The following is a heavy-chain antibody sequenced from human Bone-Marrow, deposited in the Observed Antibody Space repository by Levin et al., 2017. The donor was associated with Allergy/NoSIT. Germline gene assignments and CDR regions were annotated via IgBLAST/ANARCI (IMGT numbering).Heavy chain of an antibody. J-gene: IGHJ4*02. CDR3: ARLDGYSFDY. D-gene: IGHD3/OR15-3a*01. Sequence: RASETLSLTCTVSNDSIGTGGYYWSWIRQHPGRGLEWIGYISYRGSTYYNPSLKSRLTISLDTSNNQFSLKLSSVTAADTTIYYCARLDGYSFDYWGQGIPVTVSS. V-gene: IGHV4-31*03. CDR2: ISYRGST. CDR1: NDSIGTGGYY.